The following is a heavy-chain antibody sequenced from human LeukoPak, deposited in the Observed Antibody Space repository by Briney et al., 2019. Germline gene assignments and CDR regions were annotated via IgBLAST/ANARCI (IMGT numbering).Heavy chain of an antibody. Sequence: GGSLRLSCAASGFTLSSYSMNWVRQAPGKGLEWVPYISSSSSTIYYADSVKGRFTISRDNAKNSLYLQMNSLRDEDTAVYYCARIPNLSGGVDYWGQGTLVTVSS. CDR2: ISSSSSTI. J-gene: IGHJ4*02. CDR1: GFTLSSYS. V-gene: IGHV3-48*02. D-gene: IGHD1-26*01. CDR3: ARIPNLSGGVDY.